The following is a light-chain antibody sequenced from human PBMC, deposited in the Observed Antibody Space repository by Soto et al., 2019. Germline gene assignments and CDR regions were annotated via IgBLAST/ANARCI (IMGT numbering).Light chain of an antibody. Sequence: IQMTQSPSSLSSSVGDRVTITCRASQGIGNDLDWFQQKPGKAPKLLIYAASNLQSGVPARFRGSGSGTDFTLTISSLQPEDFATYYCLQKYFYPFTFGPGTKVDIK. CDR3: LQKYFYPFT. CDR1: QGIGND. V-gene: IGKV1-6*01. J-gene: IGKJ3*01. CDR2: AAS.